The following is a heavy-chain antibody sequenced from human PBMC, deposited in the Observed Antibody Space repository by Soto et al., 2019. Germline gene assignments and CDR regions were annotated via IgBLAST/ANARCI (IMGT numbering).Heavy chain of an antibody. D-gene: IGHD1-1*01. J-gene: IGHJ3*01. CDR3: STWHEREPAYDV. CDR2: LYDLDGS. Sequence: DVQLVESGGGLIQPGESLRLSCAAFGFTISGKKYVAWVRQAPGKVLEWVSALYDLDGSFYAASVKGRFTTSSDSSKTTVYLQMNDLRPDDTAVYYCSTWHEREPAYDVWGQVTTVTVSS. V-gene: IGHV3-53*01. CDR1: GFTISGKKY.